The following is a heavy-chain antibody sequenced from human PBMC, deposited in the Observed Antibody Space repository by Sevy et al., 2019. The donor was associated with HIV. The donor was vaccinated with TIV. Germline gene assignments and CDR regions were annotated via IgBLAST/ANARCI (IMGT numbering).Heavy chain of an antibody. J-gene: IGHJ4*02. CDR3: AREGCTKPHDY. V-gene: IGHV3-23*01. Sequence: GGSLRLSRAASGFTFSKYSMSWVRQPPGKGLEWVSTLSFGCGEINYADSVKGRFTISRDNSESSVYLQMNNLRPEDTAVYYCAREGCTKPHDYWGQGTLVTVSS. CDR1: GFTFSKYS. CDR2: LSFGCGEI. D-gene: IGHD2-8*01.